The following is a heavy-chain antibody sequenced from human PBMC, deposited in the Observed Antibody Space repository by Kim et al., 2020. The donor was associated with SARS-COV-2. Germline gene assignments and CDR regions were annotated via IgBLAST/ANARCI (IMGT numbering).Heavy chain of an antibody. J-gene: IGHJ4*02. Sequence: SETLSLTCAVSGGSISSGIYSWSWMRQSSGKGLEWIGYINPGGRAYYNPSLKSRVTMSADRSTNQFSLNLTSVTAADTAIYYCTGGFSSRPDHWGQGSLV. D-gene: IGHD6-13*01. CDR1: GGSISSGIYS. CDR3: TGGFSSRPDH. CDR2: INPGGRA. V-gene: IGHV4-30-2*06.